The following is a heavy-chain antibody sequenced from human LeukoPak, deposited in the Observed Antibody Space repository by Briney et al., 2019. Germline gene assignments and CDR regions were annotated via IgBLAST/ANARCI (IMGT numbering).Heavy chain of an antibody. V-gene: IGHV4-38-2*02. D-gene: IGHD3-10*01. CDR2: IYHSGST. CDR1: GYSISSGYY. CDR3: AREDIAYFGELLLRWFDP. Sequence: SETLSLTCVVSGYSISSGYYWGWIRQPPGQGLEWIGNIYHSGSTFYSPSLKSRVTIAVDTSKNQFSLKLSSVTAADTAVYYCAREDIAYFGELLLRWFDPWGQGTLVTVSS. J-gene: IGHJ5*02.